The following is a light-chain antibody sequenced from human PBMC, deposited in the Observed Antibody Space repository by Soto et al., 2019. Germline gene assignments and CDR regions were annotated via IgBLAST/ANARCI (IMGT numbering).Light chain of an antibody. Sequence: QSALTQTASVSGSPGQSITISCTGTSSDVGGYDFVSWYQQHPLKAPKLILYEVSNRPSGVSSRFSGSKSGNTASLTISGLQAEDEADYYCTSYTGSSGDVFGTGTKLTVL. V-gene: IGLV2-14*01. J-gene: IGLJ1*01. CDR1: SSDVGGYDF. CDR2: EVS. CDR3: TSYTGSSGDV.